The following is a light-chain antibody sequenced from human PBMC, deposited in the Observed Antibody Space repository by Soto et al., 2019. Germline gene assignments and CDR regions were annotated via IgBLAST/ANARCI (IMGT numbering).Light chain of an antibody. CDR1: SSNIGSND. CDR2: ENS. V-gene: IGLV1-51*02. J-gene: IGLJ1*01. Sequence: QSVLTQPPSVSAAPGQKVTISCSGNSSNIGSNDVSWYQHLPGKAPKLLIYENSQRPSGIPDRFSGSKSGTSATLGITGLQTGDEADYYCGTWDSSLIALFGTGTKLTVL. CDR3: GTWDSSLIAL.